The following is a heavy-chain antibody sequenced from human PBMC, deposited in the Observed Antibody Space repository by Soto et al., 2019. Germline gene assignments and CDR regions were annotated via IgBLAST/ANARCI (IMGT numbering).Heavy chain of an antibody. Sequence: ASVKVSCKASAYTFTTYGINWVRQAPGQGLEWMGWISAYNGNTNYAQKFQGRVSMTTDTSTSTAYMGLRSLRSDDTAVYYCARHGTGGAFDIWGQGTMVTVSS. J-gene: IGHJ3*02. CDR3: ARHGTGGAFDI. D-gene: IGHD2-8*02. CDR2: ISAYNGNT. CDR1: AYTFTTYG. V-gene: IGHV1-18*01.